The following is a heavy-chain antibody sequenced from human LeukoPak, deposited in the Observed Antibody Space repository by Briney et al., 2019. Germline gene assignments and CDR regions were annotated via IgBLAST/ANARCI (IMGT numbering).Heavy chain of an antibody. CDR3: ARAGGSYMGYYFDY. CDR1: GFTFDDYG. Sequence: GGSLRLSCAASGFTFDDYGMSWVRQVPGKGLEWVSGINWNGGSTGYADSVKGRFTISRDNAKNSLYLQMNSLRDEDTAVYYCARAGGSYMGYYFDYWGQGTLVTVSS. J-gene: IGHJ4*02. D-gene: IGHD1-26*01. CDR2: INWNGGST. V-gene: IGHV3-20*04.